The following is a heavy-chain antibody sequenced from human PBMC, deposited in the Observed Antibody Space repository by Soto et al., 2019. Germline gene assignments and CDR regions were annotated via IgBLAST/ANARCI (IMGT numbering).Heavy chain of an antibody. CDR1: GASITGSSY. V-gene: IGHV4-61*02. D-gene: IGHD2-8*02. J-gene: IGHJ4*02. CDR3: ARGMTPPGAPAWYYFDS. CDR2: FSLSGTT. Sequence: LTCTVSGASITGSSYWSWIRQPAGKGLEWIGRFSLSGTTNYNPSLRSRVTMSADVSKNQFSLRLTSVTAADTALYYCARGMTPPGAPAWYYFDSWGQGTLVTVSS.